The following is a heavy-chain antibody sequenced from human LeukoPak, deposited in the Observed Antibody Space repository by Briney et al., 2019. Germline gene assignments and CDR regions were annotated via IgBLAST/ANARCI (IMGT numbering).Heavy chain of an antibody. CDR3: ASGTYHYGMDV. CDR2: INPSGGST. Sequence: GASVKVSCKASGYTFTSYYMHWVRQAPGQGLEWMGIINPSGGSTSYAQKFQGRVTLTRDTSTGTVYMELSSLRSEDTAVYYCASGTYHYGMDVWGQGTTVTVSS. V-gene: IGHV1-46*01. CDR1: GYTFTSYY. J-gene: IGHJ6*02. D-gene: IGHD1-14*01.